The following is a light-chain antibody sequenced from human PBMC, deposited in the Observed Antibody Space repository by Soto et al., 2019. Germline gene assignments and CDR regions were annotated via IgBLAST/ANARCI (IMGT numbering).Light chain of an antibody. CDR1: QTVSSW. CDR2: DVS. V-gene: IGKV1-5*01. Sequence: DIQMTQSPSTLSASVGDRVTITCRASQTVSSWSAWYQQKPGKAPKLLIYDVSSLESGVPSRFSGSGSGTEFTLTISSLQPDDFATYYCQQYYSYSRTFGQGTKVDIK. CDR3: QQYYSYSRT. J-gene: IGKJ1*01.